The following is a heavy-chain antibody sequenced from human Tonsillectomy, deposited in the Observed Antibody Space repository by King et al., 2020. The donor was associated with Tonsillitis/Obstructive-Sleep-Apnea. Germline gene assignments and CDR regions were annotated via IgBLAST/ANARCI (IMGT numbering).Heavy chain of an antibody. CDR2: ISSSGSTI. Sequence: QLVQSGGGLVQPGGSLRLSCAASGFTFSSYEMNWVRQAPGKGLEWVSYISSSGSTIYYADSVKGRFTISRDNAKNSLYLQMNSLRAEDTAVYYCARVKPMFALELGYGMDVWGQGTTVTVSS. CDR3: ARVKPMFALELGYGMDV. CDR1: GFTFSSYE. J-gene: IGHJ6*02. V-gene: IGHV3-48*03. D-gene: IGHD1-26*01.